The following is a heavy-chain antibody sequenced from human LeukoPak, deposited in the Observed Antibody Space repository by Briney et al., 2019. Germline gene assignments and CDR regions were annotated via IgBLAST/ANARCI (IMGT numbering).Heavy chain of an antibody. D-gene: IGHD6-13*01. Sequence: GASVKVSCKASGYTFSDYTMNWVRQAPGQGLEWMGWINTITGNPTYAQGFTGRFVFSLDTSVSTAYLQINSLKAEDTAVYYCARDRNWYLFDYWGQGTLVTVSS. CDR2: INTITGNP. J-gene: IGHJ4*02. CDR1: GYTFSDYT. CDR3: ARDRNWYLFDY. V-gene: IGHV7-4-1*02.